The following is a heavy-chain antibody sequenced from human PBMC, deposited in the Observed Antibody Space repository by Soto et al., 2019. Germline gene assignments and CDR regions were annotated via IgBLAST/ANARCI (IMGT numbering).Heavy chain of an antibody. D-gene: IGHD1-26*01. CDR2: ISYDGSNK. J-gene: IGHJ4*02. CDR1: GFTFSSYA. CDR3: AKPARPVLVGATGPIDY. Sequence: PGGSLRLSCAASGFTFSSYAMHWVRQAPGKGLEWVAVISYDGSNKYYADSVKGRFTISRDNSKNTLYLQMNSLRAEDTAVCYCAKPARPVLVGATGPIDYWGQGTLVTVSS. V-gene: IGHV3-30-3*02.